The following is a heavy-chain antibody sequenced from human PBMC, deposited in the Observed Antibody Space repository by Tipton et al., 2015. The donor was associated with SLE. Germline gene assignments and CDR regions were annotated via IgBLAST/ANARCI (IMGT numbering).Heavy chain of an antibody. CDR1: GFSFSSYA. CDR3: ARGGSYDAFHI. CDR2: IGSGGIDT. J-gene: IGHJ3*02. D-gene: IGHD3-10*01. V-gene: IGHV3-23*01. Sequence: GSLRLSCAASGFSFSSYAMTWVRQAPGKGLEWVSSIGSGGIDTHYAESVKGRFTVSRDNSKNTVFLQMNSLKAEDTAVYYCARGGSYDAFHIWGQGTMATVSS.